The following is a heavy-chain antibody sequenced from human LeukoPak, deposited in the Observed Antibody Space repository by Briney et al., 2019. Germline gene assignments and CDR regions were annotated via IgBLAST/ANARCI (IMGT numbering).Heavy chain of an antibody. CDR2: IKSKIDGGTV. J-gene: IGHJ6*02. Sequence: GGSLRLSCAASGFTFNNAWMSWVRQAPGKGLEWVGRIKSKIDGGTVDYAAPVKGRFTIARDDSKNTLYLQMNSLKTEDTAVYYCTTAPRSSWDVWGQGTTVTVSS. CDR1: GFTFNNAW. V-gene: IGHV3-15*01. D-gene: IGHD6-19*01. CDR3: TTAPRSSWDV.